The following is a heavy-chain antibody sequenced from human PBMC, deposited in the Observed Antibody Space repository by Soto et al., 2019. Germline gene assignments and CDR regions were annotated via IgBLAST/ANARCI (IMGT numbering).Heavy chain of an antibody. V-gene: IGHV4-4*07. J-gene: IGHJ5*02. D-gene: IGHD3-22*01. CDR1: GCSISSYY. Sequence: PSETLSLTCPVSGCSISSYYWSWIRQPAGKGLEWIGRIYTSGSTNYNPSLKSRVTMSVDTSKNQFSLKLSSVTAADTAVYYCARYNYDSSGYTDVTNWFDPWGQGTLVTVSS. CDR2: IYTSGST. CDR3: ARYNYDSSGYTDVTNWFDP.